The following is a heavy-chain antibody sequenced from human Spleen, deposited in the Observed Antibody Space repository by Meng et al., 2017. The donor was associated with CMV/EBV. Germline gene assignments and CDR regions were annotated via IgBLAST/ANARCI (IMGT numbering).Heavy chain of an antibody. CDR1: GYIFTVHY. J-gene: IGHJ4*02. D-gene: IGHD3/OR15-3a*01. V-gene: IGHV1-46*01. CDR3: ARDWGNYDFWSLCDY. Sequence: SGYIFTVHYMYWVRQAPGQGLEWMGIINPSGGSTSYAQKFQVRVTVTRDTSTSTVYMELSSLRSEDTAVYYCARDWGNYDFWSLCDYWGQGTLVTVSS. CDR2: INPSGGST.